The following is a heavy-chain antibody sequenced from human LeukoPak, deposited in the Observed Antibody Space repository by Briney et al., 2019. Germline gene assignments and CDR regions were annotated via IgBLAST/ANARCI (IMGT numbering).Heavy chain of an antibody. Sequence: PGGSLRLSCLASGFTFSSYAMHWVRQAPGKGLEYVSAISSNGGSTYYADSVKGRFTISRDNSKNTLYLQMSSLRAEDTAVYYCVKGRIAVAGPFDPWGQGTLVTVSS. J-gene: IGHJ5*02. CDR3: VKGRIAVAGPFDP. CDR2: ISSNGGST. V-gene: IGHV3-64D*06. CDR1: GFTFSSYA. D-gene: IGHD6-19*01.